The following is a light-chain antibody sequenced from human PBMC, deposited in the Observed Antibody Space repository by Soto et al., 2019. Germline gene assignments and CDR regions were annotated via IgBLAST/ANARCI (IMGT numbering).Light chain of an antibody. CDR2: GAS. CDR3: QQYNNWPFT. J-gene: IGKJ2*01. CDR1: QSVSSN. V-gene: IGKV3-15*01. Sequence: EIVMTQSPATLSVSPGERATLSCRASQSVSSNLAWYQQKPGQAPRLLIYGASTRATGIPARFSGSGSGTEFTLTISSLQSKDFAVYDCQQYNNWPFTFGQGTKLEIK.